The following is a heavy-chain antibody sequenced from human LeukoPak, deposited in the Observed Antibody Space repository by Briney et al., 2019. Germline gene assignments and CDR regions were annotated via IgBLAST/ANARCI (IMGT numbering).Heavy chain of an antibody. CDR2: ISSSSTYT. D-gene: IGHD6-13*01. Sequence: GGSLRLSCAASGFTFSDYYLTWIRQAPGKGLEWVSHISSSSTYTDYADSVKGRFTISRDNAKKSLYLQTNSLRDDDTAVYYCARGPGIAAAGPIWGQGTMVTVSS. V-gene: IGHV3-11*05. J-gene: IGHJ3*02. CDR3: ARGPGIAAAGPI. CDR1: GFTFSDYY.